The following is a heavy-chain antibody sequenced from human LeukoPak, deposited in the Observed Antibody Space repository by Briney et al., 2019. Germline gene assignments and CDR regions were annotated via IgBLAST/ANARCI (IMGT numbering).Heavy chain of an antibody. Sequence: PGGSLRLSCAASGFTFSNYGMHWLRQATGKGLEWVAFIRYDGSNKYYADSGKGRFTISRDNSKNTLYLQMNSLKTEDTAVYYCASGPTIYWGFDYWGQGTLVTVSS. CDR1: GFTFSNYG. CDR3: ASGPTIYWGFDY. D-gene: IGHD7-27*01. V-gene: IGHV3-30*02. J-gene: IGHJ4*02. CDR2: IRYDGSNK.